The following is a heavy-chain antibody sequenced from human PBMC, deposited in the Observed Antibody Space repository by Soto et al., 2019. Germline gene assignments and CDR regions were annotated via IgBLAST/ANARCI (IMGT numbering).Heavy chain of an antibody. J-gene: IGHJ5*02. CDR2: IYWDDDK. Sequence: QITLKESGPTLVKPTQTLTLTCTFSGFSLSTSGVGVGWIRQPPGKALEWLALIYWDDDKRYSPSLKSRLTITNDTSKNQVVLTMTNMDPVDTATYYCAHRDIIAAAGKTQNWFDPWGQGTLVTVSS. D-gene: IGHD6-13*01. CDR3: AHRDIIAAAGKTQNWFDP. V-gene: IGHV2-5*02. CDR1: GFSLSTSGVG.